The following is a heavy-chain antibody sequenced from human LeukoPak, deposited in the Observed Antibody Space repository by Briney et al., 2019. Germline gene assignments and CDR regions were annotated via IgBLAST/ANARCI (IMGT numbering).Heavy chain of an antibody. Sequence: SETLSLTCAVYGGSFSGYYWSWIRQPPGKGLEWIGEINHSGSTNYNPSLKSRVTISVDTSKNQFSLKLSSVTAADTAVYYCARAVDMIDYWGQGTLVTVSS. CDR3: ARAVDMIDY. V-gene: IGHV4-34*01. CDR2: INHSGST. D-gene: IGHD5-12*01. J-gene: IGHJ4*02. CDR1: GGSFSGYY.